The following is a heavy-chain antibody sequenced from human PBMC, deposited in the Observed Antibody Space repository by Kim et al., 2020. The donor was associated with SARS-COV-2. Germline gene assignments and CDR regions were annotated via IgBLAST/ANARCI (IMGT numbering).Heavy chain of an antibody. D-gene: IGHD6-13*01. Sequence: SETLSLTCAVYGGSFSGHYWSWIRQPPGKGLEWIGEINHSGSTNYNPSLKSRVTISVDTSKNQFSLKLSSVTAADTAVDYCARGQASSSWYPYYYYGMDVWGQGNTVTVSS. V-gene: IGHV4-34*01. CDR2: INHSGST. CDR1: GGSFSGHY. J-gene: IGHJ6*02. CDR3: ARGQASSSWYPYYYYGMDV.